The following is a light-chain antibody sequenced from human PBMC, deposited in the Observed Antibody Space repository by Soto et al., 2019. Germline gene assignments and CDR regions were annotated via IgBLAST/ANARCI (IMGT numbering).Light chain of an antibody. CDR1: QSISNH. V-gene: IGKV1-39*01. J-gene: IGKJ1*01. CDR3: QQSYSSPPT. Sequence: DIQMTQAPSSLCASVEDRVIVTWRASQSISNHLNWYQQKPGKAPKLLIFAASSLQSGVPSRFSGSRSGPDFTLTISSLQPEDFATYYCQQSYSSPPTCGQGTTGDIK. CDR2: AAS.